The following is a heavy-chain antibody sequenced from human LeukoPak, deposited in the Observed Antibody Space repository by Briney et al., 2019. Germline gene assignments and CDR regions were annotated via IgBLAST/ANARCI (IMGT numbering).Heavy chain of an antibody. CDR1: GFTFSSYW. Sequence: GSLRLSCAASGFTFSSYWMSWVRQAPGKGLEWVANIKQDGSEKYYVDSVKGRFTISRDNAKNSLYLQMNSLRAEDTAVYYCARERNPYYDFWSGYSSDAFDIWGQGTMVTVSS. D-gene: IGHD3-3*01. J-gene: IGHJ3*02. CDR3: ARERNPYYDFWSGYSSDAFDI. CDR2: IKQDGSEK. V-gene: IGHV3-7*01.